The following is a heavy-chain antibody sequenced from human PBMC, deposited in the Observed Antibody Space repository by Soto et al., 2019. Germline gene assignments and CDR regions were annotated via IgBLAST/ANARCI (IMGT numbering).Heavy chain of an antibody. Sequence: ASVKVSCKASGYTFTSYGISWVRQAPGQGLEWMGWISAYNGNTNYAQKLQGRVTMTTDTSTSTAYMELRSLRSDDTAVYYCARVFHYGDYSDAFDIWGQGTMVTGSS. CDR1: GYTFTSYG. V-gene: IGHV1-18*01. CDR2: ISAYNGNT. J-gene: IGHJ3*02. D-gene: IGHD4-17*01. CDR3: ARVFHYGDYSDAFDI.